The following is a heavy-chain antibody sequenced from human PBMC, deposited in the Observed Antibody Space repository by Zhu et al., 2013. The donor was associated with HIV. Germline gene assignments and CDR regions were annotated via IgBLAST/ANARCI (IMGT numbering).Heavy chain of an antibody. CDR2: IRSKEYGGAT. V-gene: IGHV3-49*04. D-gene: IGHD2-15*01. CDR1: GFTFGDYA. CDR3: ARGGYGNSYWYFDL. J-gene: IGHJ2*01. Sequence: EVQLVESGGGLVQPGRSLRLSCTASGFTFGDYAMSWVRQAPGKGLEWLGFIRSKEYGGATEYAASVKDRFTISRDDSKGTAHLQMNSLRTEDTAVYHCARGGYGNSYWYFDLWGRGTLVTVSS.